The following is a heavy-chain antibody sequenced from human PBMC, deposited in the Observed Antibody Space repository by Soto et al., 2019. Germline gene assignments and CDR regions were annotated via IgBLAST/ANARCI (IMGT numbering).Heavy chain of an antibody. Sequence: QVQLGQSGAELKKPGSSVKVSCKASGGTFSSYATSWVRRAPGQGLEWMGGIIPIFGTANYAQKFQGRVTITADESTSTAYMELSSLRSEDTAVYYCASEISSGDYYYGMDVWGQGTTVTVSS. J-gene: IGHJ6*02. CDR1: GGTFSSYA. CDR2: IIPIFGTA. D-gene: IGHD3-22*01. V-gene: IGHV1-69*12. CDR3: ASEISSGDYYYGMDV.